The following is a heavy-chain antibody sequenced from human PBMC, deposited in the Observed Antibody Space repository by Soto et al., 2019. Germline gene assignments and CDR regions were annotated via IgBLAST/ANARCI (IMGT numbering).Heavy chain of an antibody. D-gene: IGHD3-10*01. J-gene: IGHJ6*02. CDR1: GGTFSSYA. CDR3: ARGRYYGSGSRTDYYYYYGMDV. V-gene: IGHV1-69*12. CDR2: IIAIFGTA. Sequence: QVQLVQSGAEVKKPGSSVKVSCKASGGTFSSYAISWVRQAPGQGLEWMGGIIAIFGTANYAQKFQGRVTITADESTSTAYMELSSLRAEDTAVYYCARGRYYGSGSRTDYYYYYGMDVWGQGTTVTVSS.